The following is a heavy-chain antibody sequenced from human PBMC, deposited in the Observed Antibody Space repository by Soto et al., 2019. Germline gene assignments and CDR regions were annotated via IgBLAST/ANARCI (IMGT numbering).Heavy chain of an antibody. D-gene: IGHD3-10*01. Sequence: EVQLVESGGGLVQPGGSLRLSCAASGFTFSSYEMNWVRQAPGKGLEWVSYVSSSGSTIYYADSVKGRFTISRDNAKNSLYLQMNSLRAEDTAVYYCASSFMVRGPDWGRGTLVTVSS. CDR1: GFTFSSYE. J-gene: IGHJ4*02. CDR2: VSSSGSTI. V-gene: IGHV3-48*03. CDR3: ASSFMVRGPD.